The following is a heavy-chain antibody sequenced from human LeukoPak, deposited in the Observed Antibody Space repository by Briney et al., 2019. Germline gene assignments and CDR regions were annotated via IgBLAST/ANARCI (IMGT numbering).Heavy chain of an antibody. CDR3: AKDGRSSTPGY. CDR1: GFTFSSYT. Sequence: GGSLRLSCVISGFTFSSYTMSWVRQAPGKGLEWVSGISAGGGSTYHADSVKGRFTISRDNSKNTLFLQMNSLRAEDTAVCYCAKDGRSSTPGYWGQGTLVTVSS. V-gene: IGHV3-23*01. CDR2: ISAGGGST. D-gene: IGHD2-2*01. J-gene: IGHJ4*02.